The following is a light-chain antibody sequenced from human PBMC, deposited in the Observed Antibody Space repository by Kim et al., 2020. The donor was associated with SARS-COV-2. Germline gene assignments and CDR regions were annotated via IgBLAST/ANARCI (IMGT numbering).Light chain of an antibody. Sequence: GRRVNISCSGSSTNIGSNYVYWYQQLPGAAPKLLIYRNSQRPSGVPDRFSGSKSGTSASLPISGLRSEDEADYYCAAWDDSLSGRVFGGGTQLTVL. CDR1: STNIGSNY. CDR3: AAWDDSLSGRV. V-gene: IGLV1-47*01. J-gene: IGLJ3*02. CDR2: RNS.